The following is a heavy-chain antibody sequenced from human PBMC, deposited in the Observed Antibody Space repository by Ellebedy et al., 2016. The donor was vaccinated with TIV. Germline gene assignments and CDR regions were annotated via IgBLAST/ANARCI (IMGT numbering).Heavy chain of an antibody. Sequence: SETLFLTXTVSGGSISSGDYYWSWIRQPPGKGLEWIGYIYYSGSTYYNPSLKSRVTISVDTSKNQFSLKLSSVTAADTAVYYCARDPGAGFDPWGQGTLVTVSS. D-gene: IGHD7-27*01. V-gene: IGHV4-30-4*01. CDR2: IYYSGST. CDR3: ARDPGAGFDP. CDR1: GGSISSGDYY. J-gene: IGHJ5*02.